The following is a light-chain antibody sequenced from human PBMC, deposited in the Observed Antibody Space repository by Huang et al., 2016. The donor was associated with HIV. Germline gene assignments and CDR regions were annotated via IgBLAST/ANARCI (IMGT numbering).Light chain of an antibody. J-gene: IGKJ5*01. CDR3: QQRSNWPPA. V-gene: IGKV3-11*01. Sequence: EIVLTQSPATLSLSPGERATLSCRASQSASSYLAWYQQKPGQAPRLLLYDAYNRATGIQARFSGSGSGTDFTLTISSLGPEDCAVYYCQQRSNWPPAFGQGTRLGMK. CDR2: DAY. CDR1: QSASSY.